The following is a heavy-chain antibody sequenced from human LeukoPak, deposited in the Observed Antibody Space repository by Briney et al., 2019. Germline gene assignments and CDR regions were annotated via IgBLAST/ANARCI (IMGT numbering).Heavy chain of an antibody. Sequence: SETLSLTCTVSGGSISSYYWSWIRQPPGKGLEWIGSIYYSGSTYYNPSLKSRVTISVDTSKNQFSLKLSSVTAADTAVYYCARAPLASHYLGYWGQGTLVTVSS. D-gene: IGHD7-27*01. J-gene: IGHJ4*02. CDR1: GGSISSYY. V-gene: IGHV4-39*07. CDR2: IYYSGST. CDR3: ARAPLASHYLGY.